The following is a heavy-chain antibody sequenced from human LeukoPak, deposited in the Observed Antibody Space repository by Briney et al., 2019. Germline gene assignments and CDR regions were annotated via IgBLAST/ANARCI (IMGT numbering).Heavy chain of an antibody. Sequence: PGGSLRLSCAASGFTFSSYGMHWVRQAPGKGLEWVAVISYDGSNKYYADSVKGRFTISRDNSKNTLYLQMNSLRAEDTAVYYCVKDPEGEGYFDYWGRGTLVTVSS. J-gene: IGHJ4*02. CDR3: VKDPEGEGYFDY. CDR2: ISYDGSNK. D-gene: IGHD3-10*01. CDR1: GFTFSSYG. V-gene: IGHV3-30*18.